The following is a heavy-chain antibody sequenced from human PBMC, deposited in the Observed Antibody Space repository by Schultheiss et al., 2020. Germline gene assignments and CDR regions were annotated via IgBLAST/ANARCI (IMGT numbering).Heavy chain of an antibody. Sequence: GESLKISCAASGFTFTNAWMSWVRQAPGKGLEWVGRVKSKTDGGTTDYAAPVKGRFTISRDDSKNTLYLQMNSLKTEDTAVYYCAKNVRGFWTGFDSWGQGTLVTVSS. CDR3: AKNVRGFWTGFDS. V-gene: IGHV3-15*01. J-gene: IGHJ4*02. CDR1: GFTFTNAW. CDR2: VKSKTDGGTT. D-gene: IGHD3/OR15-3a*01.